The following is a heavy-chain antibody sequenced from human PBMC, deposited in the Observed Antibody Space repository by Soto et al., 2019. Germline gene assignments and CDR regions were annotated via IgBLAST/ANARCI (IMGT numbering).Heavy chain of an antibody. CDR3: ARGRGNTGYYGMDV. V-gene: IGHV4-4*02. CDR2: IYQSATT. CDR1: GDSMSSRHW. J-gene: IGHJ6*02. D-gene: IGHD3-16*01. Sequence: QVQLQASGPGMVKLSGTLSLTCAVSGDSMSSRHWWTWVRQPPEKGLERIGEIYQSATTNYNPSLKSRVTISGDQSKNQVSLKLSSVTAAESAAYFCARGRGNTGYYGMDVWGQGTAVTVSS.